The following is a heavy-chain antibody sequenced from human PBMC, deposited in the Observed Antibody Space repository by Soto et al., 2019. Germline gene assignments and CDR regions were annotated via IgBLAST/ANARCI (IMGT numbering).Heavy chain of an antibody. CDR3: AHDEREWGLRAAPPHYYYYGMDV. D-gene: IGHD1-26*01. Sequence: SQTLSLTCAISGDSVSSNSAAWNWIRQSPSRGLEWLGRTYYRSKWYNDYAVSVKSRITINPDTSKNQFSLQLNSVTPEDTAVYYCAHDEREWGLRAAPPHYYYYGMDVWGQGTTVTVAS. CDR2: TYYRSKWYN. CDR1: GDSVSSNSAA. J-gene: IGHJ6*02. V-gene: IGHV6-1*01.